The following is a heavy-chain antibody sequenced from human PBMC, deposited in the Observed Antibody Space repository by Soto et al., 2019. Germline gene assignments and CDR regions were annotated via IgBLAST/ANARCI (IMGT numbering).Heavy chain of an antibody. J-gene: IGHJ4*02. V-gene: IGHV3-15*01. CDR3: THDNYYDSSGAFDY. CDR1: GFTFSNAW. D-gene: IGHD3-22*01. CDR2: IKSKTDGGTT. Sequence: EVQLVESGGGLVKPGGSLRLSCAASGFTFSNAWMSWVRQAPGKGLEWVGRIKSKTDGGTTDYAAPVKGRFTISRDDSKNTLYLQMNSLKTEDTAVYYCTHDNYYDSSGAFDYWGQGTLATVSS.